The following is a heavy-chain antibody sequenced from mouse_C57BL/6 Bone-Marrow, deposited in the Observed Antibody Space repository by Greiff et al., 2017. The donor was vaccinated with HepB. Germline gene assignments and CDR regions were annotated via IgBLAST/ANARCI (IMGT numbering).Heavy chain of an antibody. Sequence: QVQLQQSGAELVKPGASVKLSCKASGYTFTSYWMHWVKQRPGQGLEWIGMIHPNSGSTNYNEKFKSKATLTVDKSSSTAYMQLSSLTSEDSAVYYCARGRFLLRWYYFDYWGQGTTLTVSS. CDR3: ARGRFLLRWYYFDY. CDR2: IHPNSGST. D-gene: IGHD1-1*02. V-gene: IGHV1-64*01. J-gene: IGHJ2*01. CDR1: GYTFTSYW.